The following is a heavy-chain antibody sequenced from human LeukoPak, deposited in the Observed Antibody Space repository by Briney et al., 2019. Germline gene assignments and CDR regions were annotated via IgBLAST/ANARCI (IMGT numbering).Heavy chain of an antibody. CDR2: ISTFSSTM. CDR3: ARDLDTVIRGDL. Sequence: GGSLRLSCAASGFTFSSYNMNWVRQAPGKGLEWVAYISTFSSTMYYADSVKGRFTISRDNAKNSLYLQMNSLRAEDTAVYYCARDLDTVIRGDLWGQGTLVTVAA. V-gene: IGHV3-48*01. D-gene: IGHD3-10*01. CDR1: GFTFSSYN. J-gene: IGHJ4*02.